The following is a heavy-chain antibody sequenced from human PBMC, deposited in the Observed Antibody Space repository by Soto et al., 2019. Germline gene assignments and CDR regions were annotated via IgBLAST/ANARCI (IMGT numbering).Heavy chain of an antibody. Sequence: SETLSLTCAVSGGSISSSNWWSWVRQPPGKGLEWIGEIYHSGSTNYNPSLKSRVTISVDRSKNQFSLKLSSVTAADTAVYYCARGLPSGAVAGYQWDYWGQGTLVTVSS. CDR3: ARGLPSGAVAGYQWDY. V-gene: IGHV4-4*02. CDR1: GGSISSSNW. CDR2: IYHSGST. D-gene: IGHD6-19*01. J-gene: IGHJ4*02.